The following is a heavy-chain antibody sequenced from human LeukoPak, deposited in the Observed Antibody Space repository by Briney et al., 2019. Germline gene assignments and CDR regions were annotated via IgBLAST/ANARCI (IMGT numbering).Heavy chain of an antibody. V-gene: IGHV4-39*01. CDR2: IYYSGRT. Sequence: PSETLSLTCSVSGDSVSRSDSYWDWIRQPPGKGLERIGTIYYSGRTYYSPSLKSRVTMSVDPSNNQFSLTLRPVTAADTAVYYCARRRYYDGSGYLEWGQGTLLSVSP. J-gene: IGHJ1*01. CDR1: GDSVSRSDSY. CDR3: ARRRYYDGSGYLE. D-gene: IGHD3-22*01.